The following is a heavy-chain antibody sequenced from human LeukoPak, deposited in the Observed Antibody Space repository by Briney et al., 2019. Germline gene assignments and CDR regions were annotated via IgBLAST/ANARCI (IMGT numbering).Heavy chain of an antibody. J-gene: IGHJ5*02. V-gene: IGHV4-38-2*02. CDR2: IYHSGST. CDR3: ARGRMAAAVSWFDP. Sequence: PSETLSLTCTVSGYSISSGYYWGWIRQPPGKGLEWIGSIYHSGSTYYNPSLKSRVTISVDTSKNQFSLKLSSVTAADTAVYYCARGRMAAAVSWFDPWGQGTLVTVSS. CDR1: GYSISSGYY. D-gene: IGHD6-13*01.